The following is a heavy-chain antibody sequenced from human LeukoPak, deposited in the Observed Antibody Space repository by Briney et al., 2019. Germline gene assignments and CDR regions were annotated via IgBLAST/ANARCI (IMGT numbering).Heavy chain of an antibody. Sequence: GESLKISCQGSGYNFTSYWISWVRQMPGKGLEWMGRIDASDSYTNYRPPFQGHVVMSTDKSITIAYLQWSSLKASDTAIYYCARLRDGSLDFWGQGTLVSVSS. CDR1: GYNFTSYW. CDR2: IDASDSYT. CDR3: ARLRDGSLDF. J-gene: IGHJ4*02. V-gene: IGHV5-10-1*01.